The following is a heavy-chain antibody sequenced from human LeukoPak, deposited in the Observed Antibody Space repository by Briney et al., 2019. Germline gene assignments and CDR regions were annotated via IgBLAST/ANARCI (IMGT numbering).Heavy chain of an antibody. V-gene: IGHV3-30*18. J-gene: IGHJ4*02. Sequence: GGSLRLSCAASGFTFSNYDMHWVRQAPGKGLEWVAVISYDGTNKYYAGSVKGRFTISRDNSKSTQYLQMNSLRAEDTAVYYCAKENDFVYWGQGTLVTVSS. CDR1: GFTFSNYD. CDR3: AKENDFVY. CDR2: ISYDGTNK. D-gene: IGHD3-3*01.